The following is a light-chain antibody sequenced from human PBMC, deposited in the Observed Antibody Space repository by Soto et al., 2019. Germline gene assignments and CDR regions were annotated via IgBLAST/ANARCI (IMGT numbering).Light chain of an antibody. Sequence: EVVLTQSPATLSLSLGEVATLSCRASQSVDRDLAWYRQKPGQPPSLLIHGASTRTTGVPARFSGSGSEAEFALVITSLQSGDFAVYFCHQYNQWPRTFGQGTKVEIK. CDR2: GAS. CDR3: HQYNQWPRT. J-gene: IGKJ1*01. V-gene: IGKV3-15*01. CDR1: QSVDRD.